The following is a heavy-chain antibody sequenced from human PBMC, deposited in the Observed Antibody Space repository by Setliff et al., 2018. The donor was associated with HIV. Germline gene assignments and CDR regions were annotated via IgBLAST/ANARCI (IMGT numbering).Heavy chain of an antibody. CDR3: ARGYGAAGGGY. V-gene: IGHV4-59*08. J-gene: IGHJ4*02. D-gene: IGHD6-25*01. CDR2: IYYSGST. CDR1: GGSISSYY. Sequence: PSETLSLTCKVSGGSISSYYWGWIRQPPGKGLEWIGYIYYSGSTNYNPSLRSRVTISVDTSRNLFSLKLGSVTAADTAVYYCARGYGAAGGGYWGQGTLVTVSS.